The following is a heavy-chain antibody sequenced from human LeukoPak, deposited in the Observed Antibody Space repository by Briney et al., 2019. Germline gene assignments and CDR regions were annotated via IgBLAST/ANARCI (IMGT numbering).Heavy chain of an antibody. CDR1: PFTFSSYW. Sequence: PGGSLRLSCAASPFTFSSYWMHWVRQAPGKGLMWVSRINSDGYSVSYADSVKGRFTISRDNAKNTLYLQMNSLRAEDTALYYCARVVTAWSMDVWGKGTTVTVSS. CDR2: INSDGYSV. J-gene: IGHJ6*03. V-gene: IGHV3-74*01. D-gene: IGHD2-21*02. CDR3: ARVVTAWSMDV.